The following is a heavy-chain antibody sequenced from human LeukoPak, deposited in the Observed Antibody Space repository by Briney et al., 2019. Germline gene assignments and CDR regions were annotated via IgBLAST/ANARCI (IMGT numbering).Heavy chain of an antibody. Sequence: GESLKISCEGSGGSFTKFWIGWVRQMPGKGLELMGIIYPGDSDTRYSPSFQGQVTISADKSISTAYLQWSSLKASDTAMYYCARLGSSFNWFDPWGQGTLVTVSS. CDR1: GGSFTKFW. J-gene: IGHJ5*02. V-gene: IGHV5-51*01. D-gene: IGHD6-6*01. CDR3: ARLGSSFNWFDP. CDR2: IYPGDSDT.